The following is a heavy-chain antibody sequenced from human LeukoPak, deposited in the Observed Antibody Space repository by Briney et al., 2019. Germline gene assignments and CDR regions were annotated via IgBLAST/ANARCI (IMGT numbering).Heavy chain of an antibody. CDR2: TNPNSGDT. V-gene: IGHV1-2*02. D-gene: IGHD1-26*01. CDR3: ARDAIGVVGTISWFDP. J-gene: IGHJ5*02. Sequence: ASVKVSCKASGYTFTDYYIYWVRQAPGQGLEWMGWTNPNSGDTNYALRFQDRVTMTSDTSISTAYMELSRLRSDDTAVYYCARDAIGVVGTISWFDPWGQGTLVTVSS. CDR1: GYTFTDYY.